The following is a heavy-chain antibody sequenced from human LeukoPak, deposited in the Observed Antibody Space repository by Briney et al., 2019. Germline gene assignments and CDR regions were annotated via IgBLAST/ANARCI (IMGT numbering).Heavy chain of an antibody. V-gene: IGHV4-34*01. Sequence: SETLSLTCAVYGGCFSGYYWSWIRQPPGKGLEWIGEINHSGSTNYNPSLKSRVTISVDTSKNQFSLKLSSVTAADTAVYYCARASSSSRATAFDYWGQGTLVTVSS. J-gene: IGHJ4*02. CDR2: INHSGST. CDR3: ARASSSSRATAFDY. CDR1: GGCFSGYY. D-gene: IGHD6-13*01.